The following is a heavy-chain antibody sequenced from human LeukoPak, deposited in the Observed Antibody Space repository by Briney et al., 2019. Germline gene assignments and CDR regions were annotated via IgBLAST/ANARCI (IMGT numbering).Heavy chain of an antibody. CDR3: ARHISDSSGYYPYYFDY. CDR1: GGSISSGDYY. Sequence: SQTLSLTCTVSGGSISSGDYYWSWIRQPPGKGLEWIGYIYYSGSTYYNPSLKSRVTISVDTSKNQFSLKLSSVTAADTAVYYCARHISDSSGYYPYYFDYWGQGTLVTVSS. D-gene: IGHD3-22*01. J-gene: IGHJ4*02. V-gene: IGHV4-30-4*08. CDR2: IYYSGST.